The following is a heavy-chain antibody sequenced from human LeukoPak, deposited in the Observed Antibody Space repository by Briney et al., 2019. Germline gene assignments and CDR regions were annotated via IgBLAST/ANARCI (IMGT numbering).Heavy chain of an antibody. J-gene: IGHJ4*02. CDR2: IYYSGST. D-gene: IGHD2-8*02. CDR1: GGSISSYY. Sequence: SETLSLTCTVSGGSISSYYWSWIRQPPGKGLEWIGYIYYSGSTNYNPSLKSRVTISVDTSKNQFSLKLSSVTAADTAVYHCARIPYWSHYFDYWGQGTLVTVSS. V-gene: IGHV4-59*01. CDR3: ARIPYWSHYFDY.